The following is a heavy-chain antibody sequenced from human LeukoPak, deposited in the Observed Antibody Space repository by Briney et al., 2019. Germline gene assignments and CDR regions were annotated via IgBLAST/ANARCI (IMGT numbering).Heavy chain of an antibody. D-gene: IGHD3-22*01. J-gene: IGHJ3*02. Sequence: ASVKVSCKASGYTFSSYGITWVRQAPGQGLEWMGWISGYNDNTNYAQKLQGRVTMTTDTSTSTAYMELSRLRSDDTAVYYCARDHPARYYYDSSADAFDIWGQGTMVTVSS. CDR1: GYTFSSYG. V-gene: IGHV1-18*01. CDR3: ARDHPARYYYDSSADAFDI. CDR2: ISGYNDNT.